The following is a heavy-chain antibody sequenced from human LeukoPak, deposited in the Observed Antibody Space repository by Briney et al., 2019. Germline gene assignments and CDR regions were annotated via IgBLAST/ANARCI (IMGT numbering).Heavy chain of an antibody. D-gene: IGHD5-18*01. CDR3: ARHSIQLWSMYYFDY. J-gene: IGHJ4*02. CDR1: GFTFSSYS. Sequence: GGSLRLSCAASGFTFSSYSMNWVRQAPGKGLEWVSSISSSGSYIYYADSVKGRFTISRDNAKNSLYLQMNSLRAEDTAVYYCARHSIQLWSMYYFDYWGQGTLVTVSS. CDR2: ISSSGSYI. V-gene: IGHV3-21*01.